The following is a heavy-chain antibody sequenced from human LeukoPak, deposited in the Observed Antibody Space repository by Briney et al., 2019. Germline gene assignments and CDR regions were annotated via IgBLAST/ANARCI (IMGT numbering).Heavy chain of an antibody. CDR2: IYHSGST. CDR1: GGSISSSSYY. J-gene: IGHJ2*01. V-gene: IGHV4-39*07. CDR3: ARVPYYDHLFDL. Sequence: SETLSLTCTVSGGSISSSSYYWGWIRQPPGKGLEWIGSIYHSGSTYYNPSLKSRVTISVDTSKNQFSLKLSSVTAADTAVYYCARVPYYDHLFDLWGRGTLVTVSS. D-gene: IGHD3-22*01.